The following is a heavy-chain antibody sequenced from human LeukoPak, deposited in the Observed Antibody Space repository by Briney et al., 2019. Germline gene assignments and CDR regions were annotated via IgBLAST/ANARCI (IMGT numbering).Heavy chain of an antibody. CDR2: VNLQGST. J-gene: IGHJ4*02. CDR1: GGSITNTNY. Sequence: SETLSLTCGVSGGSITNTNYWTWVRQPPGKGLEWIGEVNLQGSTNYNPSLMGRVAISVDKSVNHISLQLTSVTAADTAVYYCAREGGPYRPLDYSGQGTLVTVSS. CDR3: AREGGPYRPLDY. V-gene: IGHV4-4*02.